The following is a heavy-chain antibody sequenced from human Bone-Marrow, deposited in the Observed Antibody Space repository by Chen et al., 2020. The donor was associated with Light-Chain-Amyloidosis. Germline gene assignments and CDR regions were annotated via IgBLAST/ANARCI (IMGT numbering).Heavy chain of an antibody. Sequence: DVQLVESGGGLVQPGGSLRLSCAASGFMFSSYWMHWVRQTPGTGLVWVSRISSDGYDTIYADSVKGRFTTSRDKAKSTLYLQMNSLRAEDSAVYFCARGPWVRELDYWGQGTLVTVSS. CDR3: ARGPWVRELDY. CDR1: GFMFSSYW. J-gene: IGHJ4*02. D-gene: IGHD3-10*01. V-gene: IGHV3-74*01. CDR2: ISSDGYDT.